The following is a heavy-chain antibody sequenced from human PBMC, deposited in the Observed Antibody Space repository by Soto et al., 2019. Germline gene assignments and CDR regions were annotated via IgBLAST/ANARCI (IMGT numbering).Heavy chain of an antibody. V-gene: IGHV3-48*02. CDR2: ISSSSSTI. CDR1: GFTFSSYS. CDR3: ARDPTPYGDYSNNYYYYGMDV. Sequence: GGSLRLSCAASGFTFSSYSMNWVRQAPGKGLEWVSYISSSSSTIYYADSVKGRFTISRDNAKNSLFLQMNSLRDEATAVYYCARDPTPYGDYSNNYYYYGMDVWGQGTTVTVSS. J-gene: IGHJ6*02. D-gene: IGHD4-17*01.